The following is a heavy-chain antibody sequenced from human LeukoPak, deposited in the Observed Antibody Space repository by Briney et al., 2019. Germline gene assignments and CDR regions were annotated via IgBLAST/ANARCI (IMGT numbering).Heavy chain of an antibody. V-gene: IGHV4-39*01. CDR3: AKLVQLYFTNTHDY. D-gene: IGHD1-1*01. CDR2: ISYTGST. Sequence: SETLSLTCNVSGGSISRGGSFWGWIRQPPGKGLEWIGSISYTGSTFYNPSLMSRVSISVDTSKNQFSLQLNSVTAADTAVYFCAKLVQLYFTNTHDYWGQGTLVTVSS. J-gene: IGHJ4*02. CDR1: GGSISRGGSF.